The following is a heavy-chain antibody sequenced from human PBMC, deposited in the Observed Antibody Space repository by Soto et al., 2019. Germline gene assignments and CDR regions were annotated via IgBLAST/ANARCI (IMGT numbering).Heavy chain of an antibody. D-gene: IGHD2-8*01. CDR3: ARDDYDIILRTFSFDI. CDR2: IWYDGSNK. V-gene: IGHV3-33*01. Sequence: QVQLVESGGGVVQPGRSLRLSCAASGFTFSSYGMHWVRQAPGKGLEWVAVIWYDGSNKYYADSVKGRSTISRDNSKNTLYLQMNSLRAEDTAVYYCARDDYDIILRTFSFDIWGQGTMVTVSS. CDR1: GFTFSSYG. J-gene: IGHJ3*02.